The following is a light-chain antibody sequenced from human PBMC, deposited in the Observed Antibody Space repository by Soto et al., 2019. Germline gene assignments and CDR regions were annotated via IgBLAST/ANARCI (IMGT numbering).Light chain of an antibody. J-gene: IGLJ3*02. CDR2: EVS. CDR1: SSDVGGYNY. V-gene: IGLV2-14*01. CDR3: SSYTSSSTRV. Sequence: QSALTQPASVSGSPGQSITISCTGTSSDVGGYNYVSWYQQHPGKAPKLMIYEVSNRPSGVSNRFAGSKSGNTDSLTISGLQAEDEADYSCSSYTSSSTRVFGGGTKLTVL.